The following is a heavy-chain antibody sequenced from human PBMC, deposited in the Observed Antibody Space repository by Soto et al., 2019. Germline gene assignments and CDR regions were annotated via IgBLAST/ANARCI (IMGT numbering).Heavy chain of an antibody. CDR3: AREPDSTTGTDGLSIGHCWFDP. D-gene: IGHD4-17*01. V-gene: IGHV1-2*04. J-gene: IGHJ5*02. CDR2: INPNNGDT. CDR1: GYTFRDHY. Sequence: QVRLVQSGAEVRTPGASVKVSCRASGYTFRDHYIHWVRQAPGHGLEWMGWINPNNGDTNYIQKFHHWVTMPRNTSINTVYLELSSLKFADTAVYYCAREPDSTTGTDGLSIGHCWFDPWGQGTLITVSS.